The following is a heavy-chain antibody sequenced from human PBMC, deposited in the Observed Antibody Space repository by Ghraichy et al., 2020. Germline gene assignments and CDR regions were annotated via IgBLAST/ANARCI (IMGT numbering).Heavy chain of an antibody. CDR2: IYYSGST. J-gene: IGHJ2*01. D-gene: IGHD2-2*01. V-gene: IGHV4-59*08. CDR1: GGSISSYY. Sequence: SETLSLTCTVSGGSISSYYWSWIRQPPGKGLEWIGYIYYSGSTNYNPSLKSRVTISVDTSKNQFSLKLSSVTAADTAVYYCARRLSSTSPRLGGYWYFDLWGRGTLVTVSS. CDR3: ARRLSSTSPRLGGYWYFDL.